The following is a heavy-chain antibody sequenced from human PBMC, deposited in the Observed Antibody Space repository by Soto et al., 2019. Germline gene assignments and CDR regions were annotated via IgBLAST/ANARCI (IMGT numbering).Heavy chain of an antibody. CDR2: IVDNDHYT. J-gene: IGHJ6*04. D-gene: IGHD3-10*01. CDR1: GFTFSTYA. CDR3: GGTIDLPPYYLHYGWEI. Sequence: GASVKVSCTPSGFTFSTYAMNLVRQSPGKGLECGAGIVDNDHYTYYADSLKRLFTISTDDSKETLYLQMSTLTAKKTSLSYCGGTIDLPPYYLHYGWEIRGEGTTVTVSS. V-gene: IGHV3-23*01.